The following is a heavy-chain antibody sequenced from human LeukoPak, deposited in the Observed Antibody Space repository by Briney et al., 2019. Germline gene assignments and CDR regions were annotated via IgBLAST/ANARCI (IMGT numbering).Heavy chain of an antibody. J-gene: IGHJ4*02. D-gene: IGHD2-15*01. CDR2: IIPIFGTA. Sequence: SVKVSCKASGGTFSSYAISWVRQAPGQGLEWMGGIIPIFGTANYAQKFQGRVTITTDESTSSAYMELSSLRSEDTAVYYCARVGYCSGGSCYGLYDYWGQGTLVTVSS. CDR3: ARVGYCSGGSCYGLYDY. V-gene: IGHV1-69*05. CDR1: GGTFSSYA.